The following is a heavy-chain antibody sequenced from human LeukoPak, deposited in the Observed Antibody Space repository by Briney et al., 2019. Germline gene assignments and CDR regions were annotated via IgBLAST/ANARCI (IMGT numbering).Heavy chain of an antibody. CDR3: AKDHGSGSQYNSLLDY. V-gene: IGHV3-53*01. CDR2: IYSDNT. CDR1: GFTVSSNS. Sequence: GGSLRLSCTVSGFTVSSNSMSWVRQAPGKGLEWVSFIYSDNTHYSDSVKGRFTISRDNSKNTLYLQMNSLRAEDTAVYYCAKDHGSGSQYNSLLDYWGQGTLVTVSS. D-gene: IGHD3-10*01. J-gene: IGHJ4*02.